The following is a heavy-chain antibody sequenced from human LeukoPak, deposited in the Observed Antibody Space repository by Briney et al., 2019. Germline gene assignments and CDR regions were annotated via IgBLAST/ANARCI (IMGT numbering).Heavy chain of an antibody. Sequence: PSETLSLTCTVSDYSISSHYYWGWIRQPPGKGLEWIGSIYHSGSTYYSPSLKSRVPIPVDTPKNQFSLKLSSVTAADTAVYYCARAGTSDYDFDYWGQGTLVTVSS. V-gene: IGHV4-38-2*02. D-gene: IGHD4-17*01. CDR1: DYSISSHYY. CDR3: ARAGTSDYDFDY. J-gene: IGHJ4*02. CDR2: IYHSGST.